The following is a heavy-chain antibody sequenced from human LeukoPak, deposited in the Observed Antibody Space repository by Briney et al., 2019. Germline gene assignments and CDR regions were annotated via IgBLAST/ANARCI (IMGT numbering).Heavy chain of an antibody. V-gene: IGHV3-66*01. CDR1: GFTVSSNY. Sequence: GGSLRLSCAASGFTVSSNYMSWVRQAPGKGLEWVSVIYSGGSTYYADSVKGRFTISRDNSKNTLYLQMNSLRAEDTAVYYCARGTAARRDESYYYSYMDVWGKGTTVTVSS. D-gene: IGHD6-6*01. CDR2: IYSGGST. CDR3: ARGTAARRDESYYYSYMDV. J-gene: IGHJ6*03.